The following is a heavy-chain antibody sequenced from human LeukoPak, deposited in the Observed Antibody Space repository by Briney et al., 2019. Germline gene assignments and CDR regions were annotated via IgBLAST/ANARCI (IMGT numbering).Heavy chain of an antibody. D-gene: IGHD3-10*01. V-gene: IGHV4-30-4*01. CDR3: AGESHYYGSGSPTYDY. CDR2: IYYSGST. CDR1: GGSISGGDYY. Sequence: SQTLSLTCTVSGGSISGGDYYWSWIRQPPGKGLEWIGYIYYSGSTYYNPSLKSRVTISIDTSKNQFSLKVSSVTAADTAVYYCAGESHYYGSGSPTYDYWGQGTLVTVSS. J-gene: IGHJ4*02.